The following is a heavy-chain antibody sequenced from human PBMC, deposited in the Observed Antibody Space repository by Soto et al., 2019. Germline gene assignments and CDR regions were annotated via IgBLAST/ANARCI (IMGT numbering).Heavy chain of an antibody. J-gene: IGHJ6*03. CDR2: IEQDGSEK. Sequence: EVQLVESGGGLVQPGGSLRLSCAASGFTFSSYWMSWVRQAPGKGLEWVANIEQDGSEKYYVDSVKGRFTISRDNAKNSLYLQMNSLRAEDTAVYYCARGTPTPYYYYMDVWGKGTTVTVSS. V-gene: IGHV3-7*01. CDR1: GFTFSSYW. CDR3: ARGTPTPYYYYMDV.